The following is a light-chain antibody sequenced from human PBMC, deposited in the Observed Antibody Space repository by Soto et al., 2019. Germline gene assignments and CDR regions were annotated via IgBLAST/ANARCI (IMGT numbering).Light chain of an antibody. J-gene: IGKJ1*01. CDR3: QQRSNWPWT. CDR2: DAS. V-gene: IGKV3-11*01. CDR1: QSVSSY. Sequence: TQSPSSLSASVGDRVTITCQASQSVSSYLAWYQQKPGQAPRLLIYDASNRATGIPARFSGSGSGTDFTLNISSLEHEDLAVYYCQQRSNWPWTFGKGTKVDIK.